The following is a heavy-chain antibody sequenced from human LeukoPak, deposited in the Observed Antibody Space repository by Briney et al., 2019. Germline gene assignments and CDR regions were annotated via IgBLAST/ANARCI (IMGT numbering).Heavy chain of an antibody. Sequence: PGGFLRLSCAGSGFTFRSYAMHWVRQAPGKGLEWVAVISYDGSNKDYADSVKGRFTISRDNSKNTLFLQMNSLRAEDTAVYYCAREIFNGFDIWGQGTMVTVSS. V-gene: IGHV3-30-3*01. CDR3: AREIFNGFDI. J-gene: IGHJ3*02. CDR2: ISYDGSNK. CDR1: GFTFRSYA.